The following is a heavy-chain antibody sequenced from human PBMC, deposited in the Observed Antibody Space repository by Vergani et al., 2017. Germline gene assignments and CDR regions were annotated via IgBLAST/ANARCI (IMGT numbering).Heavy chain of an antibody. CDR2: IIPIFGTA. CDR1: GGTFSSYA. CDR3: VCNPPTYYDSSGYYPGFDY. V-gene: IGHV1-69*13. D-gene: IGHD3-22*01. Sequence: QVQLVQSGAEVKKPGSSVKVSCKASGGTFSSYAISWVRQAPGQGLEWMGRIIPIFGTANYAQKFQGRVTITAVESTSTAYMELSSLRPEDTAVYYCVCNPPTYYDSSGYYPGFDYWGQGTLVTVSS. J-gene: IGHJ4*02.